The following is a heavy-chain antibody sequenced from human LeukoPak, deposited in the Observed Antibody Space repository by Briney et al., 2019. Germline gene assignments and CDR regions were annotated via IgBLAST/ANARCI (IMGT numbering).Heavy chain of an antibody. J-gene: IGHJ3*02. Sequence: SETLSLTCTVSGYSISSGYYWGWIRQPPGKGLEWIGSIYHSGSTYYNPSLKSRVTISVDTSKYQFSLNLSSVTAADTAVYYCARSDGYGLVGIWGQGTMVTVSS. D-gene: IGHD3-10*01. CDR3: ARSDGYGLVGI. V-gene: IGHV4-38-2*02. CDR2: IYHSGST. CDR1: GYSISSGYY.